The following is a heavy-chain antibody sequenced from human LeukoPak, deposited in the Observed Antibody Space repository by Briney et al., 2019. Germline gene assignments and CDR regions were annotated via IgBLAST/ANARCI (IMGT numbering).Heavy chain of an antibody. CDR2: SITILGIA. V-gene: IGHV1-69*04. D-gene: IGHD5-18*01. Sequence: ASVKLSFKCSVGTFSSYANNWVRQPPAQGLEWMGRSITILGIANNAHKFQDRVTITADKSTSTAYMEMSSLRSEDTAVYYCARELGGYSYGFHSYYYYGMDVWGQGTTVTVSS. J-gene: IGHJ6*02. CDR3: ARELGGYSYGFHSYYYYGMDV. CDR1: VGTFSSYA.